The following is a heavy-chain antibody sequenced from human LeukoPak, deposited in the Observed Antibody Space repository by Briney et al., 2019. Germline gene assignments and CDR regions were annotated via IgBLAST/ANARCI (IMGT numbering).Heavy chain of an antibody. J-gene: IGHJ6*02. CDR1: GFTFSSYG. CDR3: ARVYGDPLGMDV. CDR2: ISSSGSTI. V-gene: IGHV3-48*03. Sequence: GGSLRLSCAASGFTFSSYGMNWVRQAPGKGLEWVSYISSSGSTIYYADSVKGRFTISRDNAKNPLYLQMNSLRAEDTAVYYCARVYGDPLGMDVWGQGTTVTVSS. D-gene: IGHD4-17*01.